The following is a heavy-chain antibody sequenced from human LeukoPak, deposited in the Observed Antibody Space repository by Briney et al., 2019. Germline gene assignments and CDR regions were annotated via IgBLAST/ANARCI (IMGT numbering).Heavy chain of an antibody. D-gene: IGHD3-3*01. V-gene: IGHV3-23*01. CDR1: GFTFSSYA. CDR2: ISDSGGST. Sequence: GGSLRLSCAASGFTFSSYALSWVRQAPGKGLEWVSAISDSGGSTYYVDSVKGRFTISRDNSKNTLYLQMNSLRAEDTAVYYCATYDFWSGYGVGYWGQGTLVTVSS. CDR3: ATYDFWSGYGVGY. J-gene: IGHJ4*02.